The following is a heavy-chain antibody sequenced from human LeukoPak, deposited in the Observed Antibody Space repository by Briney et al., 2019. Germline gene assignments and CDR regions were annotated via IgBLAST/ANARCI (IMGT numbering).Heavy chain of an antibody. CDR3: ARDSGSYPESYFDY. Sequence: GGSLRLSCAASGFTVSSNYMSWVRQAPGKGLEWVSVIYSGGSTYYADSVKGRFTISRDNSKNTLYLQMNSLRAEDTAVYYCARDSGSYPESYFDYWGQGTLVTVSS. CDR2: IYSGGST. V-gene: IGHV3-53*05. D-gene: IGHD1-26*01. CDR1: GFTVSSNY. J-gene: IGHJ4*03.